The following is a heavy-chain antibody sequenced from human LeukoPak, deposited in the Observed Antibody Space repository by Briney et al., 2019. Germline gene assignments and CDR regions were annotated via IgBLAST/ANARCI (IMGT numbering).Heavy chain of an antibody. CDR2: IYYSGST. V-gene: IGHV4-59*01. CDR3: ARGDDYGPLQY. D-gene: IGHD4-17*01. Sequence: SETLSLTCTVSGGSISSYYWSWIRQPPGKGLEWIGYIYYSGSTNYNPSLKSRVTISVDTSKNQFSLKLSSVTAADTAVYYCARGDDYGPLQYWGQGTLVTVSS. CDR1: GGSISSYY. J-gene: IGHJ1*01.